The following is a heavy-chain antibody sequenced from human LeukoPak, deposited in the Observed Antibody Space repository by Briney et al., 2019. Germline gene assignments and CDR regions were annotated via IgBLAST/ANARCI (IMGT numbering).Heavy chain of an antibody. D-gene: IGHD1-1*01. J-gene: IGHJ3*02. CDR1: GFTLSNNG. CDR3: ARDNWNDVSGAFDI. Sequence: PGGSLTGSCTASGFTLSNNGMSWIHQAPGKGLAWISGISNSGGGTFYADSVKGRFTISRDNSKNTLYLQVSSLRVEDTAVYHCARDNWNDVSGAFDIWGQGTMVTVSS. V-gene: IGHV3-23*01. CDR2: ISNSGGGT.